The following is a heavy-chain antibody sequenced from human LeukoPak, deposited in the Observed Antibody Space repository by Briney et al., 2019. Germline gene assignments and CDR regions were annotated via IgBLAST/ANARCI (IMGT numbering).Heavy chain of an antibody. J-gene: IGHJ6*02. CDR3: AKFWGAAGTLNYGMDV. V-gene: IGHV3-23*01. CDR2: ISGSGGST. Sequence: GGSLILSCAASGFSFSSYAMSWVRQAPGKGLEWVSAISGSGGSTYYADYMKGRFTISRDNYKNTLYLQINSLRAEDTAVYYCAKFWGAAGTLNYGMDVWGQGTMVTVSS. CDR1: GFSFSSYA. D-gene: IGHD6-13*01.